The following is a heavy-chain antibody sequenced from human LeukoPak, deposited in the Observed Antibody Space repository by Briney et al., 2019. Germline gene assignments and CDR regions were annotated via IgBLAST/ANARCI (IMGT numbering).Heavy chain of an antibody. J-gene: IGHJ4*02. CDR2: MNPNSGNT. Sequence: ASVKVSCKASGYTFTSYDISWVRQATGQGLEWMGWMNPNSGNTGYAQKFQGRVTMTRNTSISTAYMELSSLRSGDTAVYYCARSPYDILTGYSLADYFDCWGQGTLVTVSS. V-gene: IGHV1-8*01. D-gene: IGHD3-9*01. CDR1: GYTFTSYD. CDR3: ARSPYDILTGYSLADYFDC.